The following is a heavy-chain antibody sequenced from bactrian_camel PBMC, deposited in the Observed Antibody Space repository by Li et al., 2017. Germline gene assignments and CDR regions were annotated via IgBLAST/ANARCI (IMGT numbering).Heavy chain of an antibody. Sequence: HVQLVESGGGSVQAGGSLRLSCVASGVSYWRYCMGWFRQVPGKEREWVAVMSNAGGSRYYPASLKGRFTIAQDSARNTVYLQMNNLQPEDTATYYCAEGRGSRGEHCCSLSYWGQGTQVTVS. D-gene: IGHD3*01. CDR3: AEGRGSRGEHCCSLSY. CDR2: MSNAGGSR. J-gene: IGHJ4*01. V-gene: IGHV3S1*01. CDR1: GVSYWRYC.